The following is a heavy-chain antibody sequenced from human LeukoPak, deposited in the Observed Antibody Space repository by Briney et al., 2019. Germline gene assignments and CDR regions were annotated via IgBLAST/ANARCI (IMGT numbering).Heavy chain of an antibody. D-gene: IGHD3-9*01. CDR2: INHSGST. Sequence: SETLSLICAVYGGSFSGYYWSWIRQPPGKGLEWIGEINHSGSTNYNPSLKSRVTISVDTSKNQFSLKLSSVTAADTAVYYCARDLPYNYDILTGYFRWFDPWGQGTLVTVSS. V-gene: IGHV4-34*01. J-gene: IGHJ5*02. CDR1: GGSFSGYY. CDR3: ARDLPYNYDILTGYFRWFDP.